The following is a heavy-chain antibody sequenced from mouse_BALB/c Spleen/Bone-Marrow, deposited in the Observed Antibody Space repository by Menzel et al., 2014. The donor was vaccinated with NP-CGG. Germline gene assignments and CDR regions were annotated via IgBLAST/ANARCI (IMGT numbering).Heavy chain of an antibody. CDR1: GFTFSSYT. Sequence: EVNLVESGGGLVQPGGSLKLSCAASGFTFSSYTMSWVRQTPEKRLEWVAYISNGGGSTHYPDTVKGRFTISRDNAKNTLYLQMSSLKSEDTAMYYCARHPIYYYGSSWGNYAMDYWGQGTSVTVSS. CDR3: ARHPIYYYGSSWGNYAMDY. CDR2: ISNGGGST. D-gene: IGHD1-1*01. J-gene: IGHJ4*01. V-gene: IGHV5-12-2*01.